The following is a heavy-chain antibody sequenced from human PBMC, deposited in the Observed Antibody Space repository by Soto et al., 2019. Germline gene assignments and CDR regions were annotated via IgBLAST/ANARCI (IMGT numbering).Heavy chain of an antibody. J-gene: IGHJ4*02. V-gene: IGHV1-18*01. Sequence: ASVKVSCKASGYTFTSYGISWVRQAPGQGLELMGWISAYNGNTNYAQKLQGRVTMTTDTSTSTAYMELRSLRSDDTAVYYCARDQGIAAAVPFDSWGQGTLVTVSS. CDR1: GYTFTSYG. D-gene: IGHD6-13*01. CDR3: ARDQGIAAAVPFDS. CDR2: ISAYNGNT.